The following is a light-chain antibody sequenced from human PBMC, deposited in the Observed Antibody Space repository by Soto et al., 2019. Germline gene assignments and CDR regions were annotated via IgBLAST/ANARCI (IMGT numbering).Light chain of an antibody. V-gene: IGKV3-11*01. CDR2: DAS. CDR3: QQRYNRPQT. Sequence: EVVLTQSPATLSLSPGERANLSCRTSQSVSRTLAWYHQKSGQAPRLLTYDASNRATGIPTRFSGSGSGTDFTLTISSLEPEDFAVYYCQQRYNRPQTFGQGTKVEIK. CDR1: QSVSRT. J-gene: IGKJ1*01.